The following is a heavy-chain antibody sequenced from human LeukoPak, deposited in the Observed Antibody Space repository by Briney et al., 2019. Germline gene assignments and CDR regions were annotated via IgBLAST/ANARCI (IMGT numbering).Heavy chain of an antibody. V-gene: IGHV1-46*01. CDR1: GYTFTSYY. Sequence: ASVKVSCKASGYTFTSYYMHWVRQAPGQGLEWMGIINPSGGSTSYAQKFQGRVTMTRDTSTSTAYMELSSLRSEDTAVYYCARDWGIAAAGTSGGDYWGQGTLVTVSS. CDR3: ARDWGIAAAGTSGGDY. J-gene: IGHJ4*02. CDR2: INPSGGST. D-gene: IGHD6-13*01.